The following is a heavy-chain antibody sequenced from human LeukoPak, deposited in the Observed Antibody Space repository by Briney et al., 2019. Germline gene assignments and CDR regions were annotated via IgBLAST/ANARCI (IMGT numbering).Heavy chain of an antibody. J-gene: IGHJ4*02. CDR3: ARAEDDFWSGYYSVDY. V-gene: IGHV3-21*01. Sequence: GGSLRLSCAASGFTFSSYSMNWVRQAPGKGLEWVSYISSSSSYIYYADSVKGRFTISRDNAKNSLYLQMNSLRAEDTAVYYCARAEDDFWSGYYSVDYWGQGTLVTVSS. CDR1: GFTFSSYS. D-gene: IGHD3-3*01. CDR2: ISSSSSYI.